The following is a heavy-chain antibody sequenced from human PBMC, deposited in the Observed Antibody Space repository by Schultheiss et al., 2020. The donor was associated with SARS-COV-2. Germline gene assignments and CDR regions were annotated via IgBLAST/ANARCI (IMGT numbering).Heavy chain of an antibody. V-gene: IGHV1-18*01. Sequence: ASVKVSCKASGGTFSSYAISWVRQAPGQGLEWMGWINPSSGGTKYSQKLQGRVTMTTDTSTSTASMELRSLRSDDTAIYYCARSYYYDRVRGDYYYYGMDVWGQGTTVTVSS. CDR2: INPSSGGT. J-gene: IGHJ6*02. CDR1: GGTFSSYA. CDR3: ARSYYYDRVRGDYYYYGMDV. D-gene: IGHD3-22*01.